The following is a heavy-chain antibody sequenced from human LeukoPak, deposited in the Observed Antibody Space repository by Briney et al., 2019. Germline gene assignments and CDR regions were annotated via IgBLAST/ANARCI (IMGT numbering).Heavy chain of an antibody. CDR3: ARDGIVVVPAAPLDY. J-gene: IGHJ4*02. CDR1: GYTFTSYG. Sequence: GASVKVSCKASGYTFTSYGISWVRQAPGQGLEWMGWSSAYNGNTNYAQKLQGRVTMTTDTSTSTAYMELRSLRSDDTAVYYCARDGIVVVPAAPLDYWGQGTLVTVSS. V-gene: IGHV1-18*01. D-gene: IGHD2-2*01. CDR2: SSAYNGNT.